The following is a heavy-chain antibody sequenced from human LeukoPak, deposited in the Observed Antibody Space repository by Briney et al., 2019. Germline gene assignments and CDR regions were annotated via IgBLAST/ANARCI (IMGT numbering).Heavy chain of an antibody. V-gene: IGHV3-11*01. CDR2: ISSSGSTI. D-gene: IGHD5-24*01. J-gene: IGHJ4*02. CDR1: GFTFSDYY. CDR3: ARSRLANYPIGR. Sequence: WGSLRLSCAASGFTFSDYYMSWIRQAPGKGLELVSYISSSGSTIYYADSVKGRFTISKDNAKNSLYLQMNSLRAEDTAVYYCARSRLANYPIGRWGQGTLVTVSS.